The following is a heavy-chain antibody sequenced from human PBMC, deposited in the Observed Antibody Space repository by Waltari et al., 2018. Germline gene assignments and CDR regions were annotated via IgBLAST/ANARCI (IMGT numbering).Heavy chain of an antibody. CDR1: TFTFSSYE. CDR2: ISSSGSTI. D-gene: IGHD3-9*01. CDR3: AREGVRTGDAFDI. V-gene: IGHV3-48*03. Sequence: EVQLVESGGGLVQPGGSLRLSCAASTFTFSSYEMNWGRRAPGMGLEWVSYISSSGSTIYYADSVKGRFTISRDNAKNSLYLQVNSLRAEDTAVYYCAREGVRTGDAFDIWGQGTMVTVSS. J-gene: IGHJ3*02.